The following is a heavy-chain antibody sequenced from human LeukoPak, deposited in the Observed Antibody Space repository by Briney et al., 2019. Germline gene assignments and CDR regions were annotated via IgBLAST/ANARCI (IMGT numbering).Heavy chain of an antibody. V-gene: IGHV3-30-3*01. J-gene: IGHJ3*02. CDR1: GFTFSSYA. CDR3: ARAYEPYLEHIVVPDI. Sequence: PGRSLRLSRAASGFTFSSYAMHWVRQAPGKGLEWVAVISYDGSNKYYADSVKGRFTISRDNSKNTLYLQMNSLRAEDTAVYYCARAYEPYLEHIVVPDIWGQGTMVTVSS. D-gene: IGHD2-21*01. CDR2: ISYDGSNK.